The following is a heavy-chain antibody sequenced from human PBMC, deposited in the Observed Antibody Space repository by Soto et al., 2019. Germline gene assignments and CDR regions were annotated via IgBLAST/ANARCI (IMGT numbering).Heavy chain of an antibody. V-gene: IGHV3-74*01. CDR3: AAGGVGGTGTYYYHGMDV. CDR2: ISSDGSDR. Sequence: EVQLVESGGGLVQPGGSLRLSCAASGFTFSSYWMNWVRQVPGKGLVWVSRISSDGSDRGYADSVKGRFTISRDNAKKRLYLEVNSLRAEDTALYYCAAGGVGGTGTYYYHGMDVWGPGTMVTVSS. CDR1: GFTFSSYW. J-gene: IGHJ6*02. D-gene: IGHD1-26*01.